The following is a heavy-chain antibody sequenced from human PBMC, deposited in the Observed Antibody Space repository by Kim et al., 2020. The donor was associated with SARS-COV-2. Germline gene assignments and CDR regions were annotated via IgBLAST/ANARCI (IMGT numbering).Heavy chain of an antibody. CDR3: TTETYYYDK. J-gene: IGHJ4*02. Sequence: TTDYAAPVKGRLTISRDDSKNTLYLQMNSLKTEDTAVYYCTTETYYYDKWGQGTLVTVSS. V-gene: IGHV3-15*01. D-gene: IGHD3-22*01. CDR2: TT.